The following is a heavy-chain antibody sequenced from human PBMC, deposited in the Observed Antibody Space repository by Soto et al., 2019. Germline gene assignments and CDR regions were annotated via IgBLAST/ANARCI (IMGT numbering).Heavy chain of an antibody. CDR3: AREVVVAATGWFDP. CDR1: GGTFSSYA. CDR2: IIPIFGTA. D-gene: IGHD2-15*01. V-gene: IGHV1-69*12. J-gene: IGHJ5*02. Sequence: QVQLVQSGAEVKKPGSSVKVSCKASGGTFSSYAISWVRKAPGQGLEWMGGIIPIFGTANYAQKFQGRVTMTADESTSTAYMELSSLRSEDTAVYYCAREVVVAATGWFDPWGQGTLVTVSS.